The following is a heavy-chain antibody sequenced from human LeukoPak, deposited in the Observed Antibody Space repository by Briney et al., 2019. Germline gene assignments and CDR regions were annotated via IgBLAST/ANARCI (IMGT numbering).Heavy chain of an antibody. CDR2: IKQDGSEK. D-gene: IGHD3-22*01. J-gene: IGHJ1*01. V-gene: IGHV3-7*01. Sequence: GGSLRLSCAASGFTFSSYWMSWVRQAPGKGLEWVANIKQDGSEKYYVDSVKGRFTISRDNAKNSLYLQMNSLRAEDTAVYYCAAYSSLNRREFQYWGQGTLLTVSS. CDR1: GFTFSSYW. CDR3: AAYSSLNRREFQY.